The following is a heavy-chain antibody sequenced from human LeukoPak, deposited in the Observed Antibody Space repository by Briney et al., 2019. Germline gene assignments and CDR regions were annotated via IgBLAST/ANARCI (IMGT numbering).Heavy chain of an antibody. V-gene: IGHV3-7*01. Sequence: PGGSLRLSCAASGFTFSSYWMSWVRQAPGKGLEWVANIKQDGSEKYYVDSVKGRFTISRDNAKNSLYLQMNSLRAEDTAVYYCARFRAATGPLKADWFDPWGQGTLVTVSS. CDR1: GFTFSSYW. CDR3: ARFRAATGPLKADWFDP. J-gene: IGHJ5*02. CDR2: IKQDGSEK. D-gene: IGHD6-13*01.